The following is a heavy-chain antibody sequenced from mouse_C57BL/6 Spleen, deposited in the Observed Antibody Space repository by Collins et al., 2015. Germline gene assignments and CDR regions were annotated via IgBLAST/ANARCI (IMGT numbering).Heavy chain of an antibody. D-gene: IGHD6-2*01. Sequence: QVQLQQPGAELVKPGASVKMSCKASGYTFTSYWITWVKQRPGQGLEWIGDIYPGSGSTNYNEKFKSKATLTVDTSSSTAYMQLSSLTSEDSAVYYCAREESLTGGFAYWGQGTLVTVSA. V-gene: IGHV1-55*01. CDR1: GYTFTSYW. CDR2: IYPGSGST. CDR3: AREESLTGGFAY. J-gene: IGHJ3*01.